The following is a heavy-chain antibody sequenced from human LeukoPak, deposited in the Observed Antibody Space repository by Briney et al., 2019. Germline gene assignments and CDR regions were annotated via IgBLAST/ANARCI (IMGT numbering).Heavy chain of an antibody. J-gene: IGHJ4*02. D-gene: IGHD5-18*01. Sequence: GGSLRLSCAASGFTFSSYSMNWVRQAPGKGLEWVSSISSGSSYIYYADSVKGRFTISRDNAKNSLYLQMNSLRAEDTAVYYCARDVDTAMATVHWGQGTLVTVSS. V-gene: IGHV3-21*01. CDR3: ARDVDTAMATVH. CDR2: ISSGSSYI. CDR1: GFTFSSYS.